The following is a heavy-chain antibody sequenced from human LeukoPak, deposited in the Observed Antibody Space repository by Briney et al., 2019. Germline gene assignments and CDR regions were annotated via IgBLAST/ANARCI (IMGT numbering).Heavy chain of an antibody. CDR2: IHYDGRA. D-gene: IGHD2-2*01. CDR3: AREVITPGDSDGFDL. CDR1: GGSISSANHF. Sequence: SQTLSLTCTVSGGSISSANHFWSWVRQSPGEGLEWVGYIHYDGRAHYNPSLKSRVSMSLDMSKNQFSLSLSSVTAADTAIYYCAREVITPGDSDGFDLWGQGTMVSVSS. J-gene: IGHJ3*01. V-gene: IGHV4-30-4*08.